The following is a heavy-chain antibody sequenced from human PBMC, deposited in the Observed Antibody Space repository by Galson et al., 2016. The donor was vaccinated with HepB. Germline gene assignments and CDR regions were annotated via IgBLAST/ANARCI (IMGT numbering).Heavy chain of an antibody. CDR1: GGSISNDNYY. V-gene: IGHV4-39*07. CDR3: ARDPPTPGPSDAFDI. CDR2: INHSGSA. D-gene: IGHD1-14*01. J-gene: IGHJ3*02. Sequence: SETLSLTCTVSGGSISNDNYYWGWIRQPPGKGLEWIGEINHSGSASDNPSLKSRVTISVDTSKNQFSLKLTSVTAADTAVYYCARDPPTPGPSDAFDIWGHGTVVTVSS.